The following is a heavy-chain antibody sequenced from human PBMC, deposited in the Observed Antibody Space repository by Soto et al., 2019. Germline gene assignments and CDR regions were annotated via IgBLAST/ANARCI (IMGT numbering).Heavy chain of an antibody. CDR2: ISSSSSYT. D-gene: IGHD2-2*01. V-gene: IGHV3-11*05. Sequence: QVQLVESGGGLVKPGGSLRLSCAASGFTFSDYYMSWIRQAPGKGLEWVSYISSSSSYTNYADSVKGRFTISRDNAKNSLYLQMNSLRAEDPAVYYCARSHNKDIVVVPAALDYWGKGTLVTVTS. CDR3: ARSHNKDIVVVPAALDY. J-gene: IGHJ4*02. CDR1: GFTFSDYY.